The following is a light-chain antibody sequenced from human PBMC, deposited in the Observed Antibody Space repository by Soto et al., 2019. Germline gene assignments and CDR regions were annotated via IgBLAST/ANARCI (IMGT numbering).Light chain of an antibody. Sequence: QAVVTQEPSLTVSPGGTVTLTCGSSTGAVTSGHYPYWFQQKPGQAPRTLIYDTSNKHAWTTARFSGSLLGGKAALTLSGAPREDESEYYYLLSYSGARSYLFGTGTKLTVL. V-gene: IGLV7-46*01. J-gene: IGLJ1*01. CDR1: TGAVTSGHY. CDR2: DTS. CDR3: LLSYSGARSYL.